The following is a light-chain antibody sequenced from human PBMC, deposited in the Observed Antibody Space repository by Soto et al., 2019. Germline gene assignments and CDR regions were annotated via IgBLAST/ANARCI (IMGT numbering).Light chain of an antibody. CDR2: DVS. CDR1: SSDVGGYNY. Sequence: QSALTQPASVSGSPGQSITISCTGTSSDVGGYNYVSWYQQNPGKAPKLMIYDVSNRPSGVSNRFSGSKSGNTASLTISGLQAEDEADYYCISYTSSSTLVVFGVGTKLTVL. CDR3: ISYTSSSTLVV. V-gene: IGLV2-14*01. J-gene: IGLJ2*01.